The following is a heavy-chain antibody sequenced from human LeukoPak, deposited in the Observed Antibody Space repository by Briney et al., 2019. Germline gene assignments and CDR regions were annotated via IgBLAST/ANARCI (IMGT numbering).Heavy chain of an antibody. J-gene: IGHJ5*02. CDR2: IYYSGST. CDR3: ARDSSGWYHWFDP. CDR1: GGSISSYN. Sequence: SETLSLTCTVSGGSISSYNWSWVRQPPAQGLEWVGYIYYSGSTNYNPSLKSRITMSVDTSKNQFSLTLSSATAADTAVYYCARDSSGWYHWFDPWGQGTLVTVSS. D-gene: IGHD6-19*01. V-gene: IGHV4-59*01.